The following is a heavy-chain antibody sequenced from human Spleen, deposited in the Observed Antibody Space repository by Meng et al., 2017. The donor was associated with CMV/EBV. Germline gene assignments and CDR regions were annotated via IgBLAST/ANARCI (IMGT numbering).Heavy chain of an antibody. J-gene: IGHJ5*02. CDR3: VRDRTSNGWYAANWFDP. V-gene: IGHV3-30*04. CDR2: ISYDGSNK. D-gene: IGHD6-19*01. CDR1: GFTFSSYA. Sequence: GALRLSCAASGFTFSSYAMHWVRQAPGKGLEWVAVISYDGSNKYYADSVKGRFTISRDNAKNFLYLQMNSLTVEDTALYYCVRDRTSNGWYAANWFDPWGQGTPVTVSS.